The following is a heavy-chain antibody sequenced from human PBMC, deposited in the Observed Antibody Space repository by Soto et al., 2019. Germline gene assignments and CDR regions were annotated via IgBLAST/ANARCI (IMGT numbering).Heavy chain of an antibody. V-gene: IGHV4-39*01. CDR3: ARKVVVAATDWFDP. CDR1: GGSISSSSYY. Sequence: SETLSLTCTVSGGSISSSSYYWGWIRQPPGKGLEWIGSIYYSGSTYYNPSLKSRVTISVDTSKNQFSLKLSSVTAADTAVYYCARKVVVAATDWFDPWGQGTLVTVSS. J-gene: IGHJ5*02. D-gene: IGHD2-15*01. CDR2: IYYSGST.